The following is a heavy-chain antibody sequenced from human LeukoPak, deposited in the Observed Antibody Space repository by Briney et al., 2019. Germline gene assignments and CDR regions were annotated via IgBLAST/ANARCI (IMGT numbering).Heavy chain of an antibody. CDR2: ISYDGKND. D-gene: IGHD3-9*01. Sequence: GRSLRLSCAASGFSFGRFAMHWVRQAPGKGLEWVSLISYDGKNDYYADSVKGRFTISRDNSKNLVYLQMNSLRAEDTAVYYCTRPSDISSPDYWGRGTLVTVSS. CDR1: GFSFGRFA. J-gene: IGHJ4*02. V-gene: IGHV3-30*04. CDR3: TRPSDISSPDY.